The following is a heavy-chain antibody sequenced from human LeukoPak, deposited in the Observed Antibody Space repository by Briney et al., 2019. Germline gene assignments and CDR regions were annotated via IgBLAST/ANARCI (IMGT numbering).Heavy chain of an antibody. Sequence: QPGGSLRLSCAASGSTFSSYAMHWVRQAPGKGLEYVSAISSNGGSTYYANSVKGRFTISRDNSKNTLYLQMGSLRAEDMAVYYCARSYCSSTSCHRMAIDYWGQGTLVTVSS. J-gene: IGHJ4*02. CDR1: GSTFSSYA. CDR2: ISSNGGST. CDR3: ARSYCSSTSCHRMAIDY. V-gene: IGHV3-64*01. D-gene: IGHD2-2*01.